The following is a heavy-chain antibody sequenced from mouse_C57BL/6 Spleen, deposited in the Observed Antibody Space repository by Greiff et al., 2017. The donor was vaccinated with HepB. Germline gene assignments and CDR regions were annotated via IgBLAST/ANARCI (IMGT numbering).Heavy chain of an antibody. CDR1: GYSITSGYY. Sequence: EVKLQESGPGLVKPSQSLSLTCSVTGYSITSGYYWNWIRQFPGNKLEWMGYISYDGSNNYNPSLKNRISITRDTSKNQFFLKLNSVTTEDTATYYCARESNYVHYYAMDYWGQGTSVTVSS. CDR3: ARESNYVHYYAMDY. CDR2: ISYDGSN. J-gene: IGHJ4*01. V-gene: IGHV3-6*01. D-gene: IGHD2-5*01.